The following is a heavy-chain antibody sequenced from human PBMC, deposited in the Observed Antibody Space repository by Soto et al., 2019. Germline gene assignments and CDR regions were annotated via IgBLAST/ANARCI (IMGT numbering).Heavy chain of an antibody. CDR1: GFSFTSYW. D-gene: IGHD3-3*01. CDR3: ARTGVADVFEI. CDR2: IYPRDSDT. Sequence: PGESLKISCKGSGFSFTSYWIGWVRQMPGKGPECMGIIYPRDSDTRYNPSLQGQVTISVDESIDTAYLQWISLKTSDTAMYYCARTGVADVFEIWGQGTMVTVSS. J-gene: IGHJ3*02. V-gene: IGHV5-51*01.